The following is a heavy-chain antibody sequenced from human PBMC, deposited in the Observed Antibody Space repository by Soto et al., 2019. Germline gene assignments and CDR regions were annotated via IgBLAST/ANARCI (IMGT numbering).Heavy chain of an antibody. Sequence: PSETLSLTCAVYGGSFSGYYWTWIRQPPGKGLEWIGEINHSGSTNYNPSLKSRVTISLETSKSQFSLRLSSVTAADTAVYFCARLGFYYQSLAPWGPGTLVTVSS. CDR2: INHSGST. CDR1: GGSFSGYY. V-gene: IGHV4-34*01. D-gene: IGHD3-22*01. J-gene: IGHJ5*02. CDR3: ARLGFYYQSLAP.